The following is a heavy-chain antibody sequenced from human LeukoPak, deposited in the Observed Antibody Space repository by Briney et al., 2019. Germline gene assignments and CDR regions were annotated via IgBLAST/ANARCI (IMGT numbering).Heavy chain of an antibody. V-gene: IGHV3-74*01. CDR1: GFTFSSYW. CDR3: AKDSIVVVPAAPPGGY. CDR2: INTDGSST. D-gene: IGHD2-2*01. Sequence: GGSLRLSCAASGFTFSSYWMHWVRQAPGKGLVWVSRINTDGSSTSYADSVKGRFTISRDNAKNTLYLQMNSLRAEDTAVYYCAKDSIVVVPAAPPGGYWGQGTLVTVSS. J-gene: IGHJ4*02.